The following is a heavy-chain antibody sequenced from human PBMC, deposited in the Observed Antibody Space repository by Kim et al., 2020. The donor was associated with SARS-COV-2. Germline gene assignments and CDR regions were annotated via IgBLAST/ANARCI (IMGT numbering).Heavy chain of an antibody. D-gene: IGHD3-22*01. V-gene: IGHV3-30*18. CDR3: AKSGTVVVTQYYFDY. CDR2: ISYDGSNK. CDR1: GFTFSSYG. Sequence: GGSLRLSCAASGFTFSSYGMHWVRQAPGKGLEWVAVISYDGSNKYYADSVKGRFTISRDNSKNTLYLQMNSLRAEDTAVYYCAKSGTVVVTQYYFDYWG. J-gene: IGHJ4*01.